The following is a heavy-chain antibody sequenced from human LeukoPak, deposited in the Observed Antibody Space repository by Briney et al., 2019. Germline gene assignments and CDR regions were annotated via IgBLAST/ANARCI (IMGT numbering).Heavy chain of an antibody. CDR1: GFTFSSYA. D-gene: IGHD4-17*01. J-gene: IGHJ4*02. CDR2: ISGSGGST. CDR3: AKALPLGDYVDYFDY. Sequence: QPGGSLRLSCAASGFTFSSYAVSWVRQAPGKGLEWVSAISGSGGSTYYADSVKGRFTISRDNSKSTLYLQMNSLRAEDTAVYYCAKALPLGDYVDYFDYWGQGTLVTVSS. V-gene: IGHV3-23*01.